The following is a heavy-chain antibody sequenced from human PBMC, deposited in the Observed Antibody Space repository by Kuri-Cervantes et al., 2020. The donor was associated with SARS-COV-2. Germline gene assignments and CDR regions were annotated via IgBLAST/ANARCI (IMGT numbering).Heavy chain of an antibody. J-gene: IGHJ6*03. CDR1: GGSISSGSYY. D-gene: IGHD2-2*01. CDR3: ARGDIVVVPAAKTPYYYYYMDV. V-gene: IGHV4-61*10. Sequence: SETLSLTCTVSGGSISSGSYYWSWIRQPAGKGLEWIGEINHSGSTNYNPSLKSRVTISVDTSKNQFSLKLSSVTAADTAVYYCARGDIVVVPAAKTPYYYYYMDVWGKGTTVTVSS. CDR2: INHSGST.